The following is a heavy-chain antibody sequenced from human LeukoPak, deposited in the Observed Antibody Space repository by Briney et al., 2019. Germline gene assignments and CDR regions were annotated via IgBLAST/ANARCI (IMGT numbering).Heavy chain of an antibody. CDR2: IDPSGGST. Sequence: GASVKVSCKTSGYTFTSYYIHWVRQAPGQGLEWMGLIDPSGGSTSYAQNFQGRVTMTRDTSTSTVYMELSSLRSEDTAVYYCASGEGSSRAFYYYMAVWGKGTTVTVSS. V-gene: IGHV1-46*01. J-gene: IGHJ6*03. CDR3: ASGEGSSRAFYYYMAV. D-gene: IGHD6-13*01. CDR1: GYTFTSYY.